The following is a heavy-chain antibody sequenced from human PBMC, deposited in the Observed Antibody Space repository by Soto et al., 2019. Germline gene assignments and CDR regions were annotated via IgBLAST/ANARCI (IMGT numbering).Heavy chain of an antibody. CDR3: ATEGGRVGATARRGFED. J-gene: IGHJ4*02. Sequence: QVQLEQSGAEVRKPGSSVKVSCKASGGTFTSYAISWVRRAPGQGLEWIGGLIPMFGTPDYAQKFEGRVTITADESTSTAYLELKTLRSEDTALYYCATEGGRVGATARRGFEDWGQGTLVTVSS. CDR2: LIPMFGTP. V-gene: IGHV1-69*01. CDR1: GGTFTSYA. D-gene: IGHD1-26*01.